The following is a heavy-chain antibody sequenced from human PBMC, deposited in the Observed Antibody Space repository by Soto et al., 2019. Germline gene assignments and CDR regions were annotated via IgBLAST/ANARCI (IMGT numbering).Heavy chain of an antibody. CDR2: ISWDGGST. CDR1: GFTFDDYT. D-gene: IGHD6-6*01. V-gene: IGHV3-43*01. Sequence: GGSLRLSCAASGFTFDDYTMHWVRQAPGKGLEWVSLISWDGGSTYYADSVKGRFTISRDNSKNSLYLQMNSLRTEDTALYYCAKGFEYSCSSGMDVWGQGTTVTVSS. J-gene: IGHJ6*02. CDR3: AKGFEYSCSSGMDV.